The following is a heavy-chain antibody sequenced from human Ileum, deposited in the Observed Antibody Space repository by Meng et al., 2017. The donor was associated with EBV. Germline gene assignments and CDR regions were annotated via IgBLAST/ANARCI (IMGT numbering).Heavy chain of an antibody. Sequence: QVQLVESGXGVVQPGRSLRLLCAASVFTFSTYAVHWVRQTPDKGLEWLAVISYDGSNKYYSDSVKGRFTISRDNSKNTLYLQMNSLRAEDTAVYYCARDFSGGLHLGEKSSYFDYWGQGTLVTVSS. D-gene: IGHD3-16*02. J-gene: IGHJ4*02. CDR3: ARDFSGGLHLGEKSSYFDY. V-gene: IGHV3-30-3*01. CDR2: ISYDGSNK. CDR1: VFTFSTYA.